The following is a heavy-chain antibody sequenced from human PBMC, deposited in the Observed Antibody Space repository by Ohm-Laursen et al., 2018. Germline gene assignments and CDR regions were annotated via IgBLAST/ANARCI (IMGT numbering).Heavy chain of an antibody. D-gene: IGHD3-22*01. CDR2: IWYDGNNK. J-gene: IGHJ4*02. CDR1: GFTFSTYG. V-gene: IGHV3-33*01. CDR3: AAQSSWGSSGSLDY. Sequence: SRRLSCAASGFTFSTYGMHWARQAPGKGLEWVAVIWYDGNNKYYADSVKGRFTISRDNSKNTLYLQMNSLRAEDTAVYYCAAQSSWGSSGSLDYWGQGTLVTVSS.